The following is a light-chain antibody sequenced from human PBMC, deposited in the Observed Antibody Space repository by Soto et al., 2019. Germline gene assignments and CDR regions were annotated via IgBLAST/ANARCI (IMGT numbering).Light chain of an antibody. V-gene: IGKV4-1*01. CDR2: WAS. CDR1: QSVLYSSNNKNY. CDR3: QQYYSTPRT. Sequence: DIVMTQSPDSLAVSLGERATIHGKSSQSVLYSSNNKNYVAWYQQKPGQPPKLLIYWASTRESGVPDRFSGSGSGTDFTRTISSLQAEDVAVYYCQQYYSTPRTFGQGTKVDIK. J-gene: IGKJ1*01.